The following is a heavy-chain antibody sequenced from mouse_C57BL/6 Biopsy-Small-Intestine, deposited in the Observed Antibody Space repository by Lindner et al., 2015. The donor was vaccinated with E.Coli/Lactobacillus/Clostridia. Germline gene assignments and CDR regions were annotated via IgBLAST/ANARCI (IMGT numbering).Heavy chain of an antibody. CDR3: AVNWDEEGYFDY. CDR2: IYPNNGGT. J-gene: IGHJ2*01. D-gene: IGHD4-1*02. CDR1: GYTFTDYY. Sequence: VQLQESGPELVKPGDSVKMSCKASGYTFTDYYMDWVKQSHGKSLEWTGYIYPNNGGTSYNQKFKGKATLTVDKSSSTAYMELHSLTSEDSAVYYCAVNWDEEGYFDYWGQGTTLTVSS. V-gene: IGHV1-34*02.